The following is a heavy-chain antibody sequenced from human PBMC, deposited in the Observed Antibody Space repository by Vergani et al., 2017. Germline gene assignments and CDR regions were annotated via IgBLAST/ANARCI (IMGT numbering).Heavy chain of an antibody. Sequence: QVQLVESGGGVVQPGRSLRLSCAASGFTFSSYGMHWVRQAPGTGLEWVAVISYDGSNKYYADSVKGRFTISRDNSKNTLYRQMNSLRAEDTAVYYCAREWLFPPYYYYYYMDVWGKGTTVTVSS. J-gene: IGHJ6*03. CDR1: GFTFSSYG. CDR3: AREWLFPPYYYYYYMDV. CDR2: ISYDGSNK. V-gene: IGHV3-30*03. D-gene: IGHD3-22*01.